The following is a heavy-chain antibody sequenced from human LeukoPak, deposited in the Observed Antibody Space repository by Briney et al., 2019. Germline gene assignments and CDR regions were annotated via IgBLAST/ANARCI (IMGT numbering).Heavy chain of an antibody. J-gene: IGHJ6*03. D-gene: IGHD6-13*01. CDR2: IIPIFGTA. CDR1: GGTFSSYA. V-gene: IGHV1-69*05. Sequence: ASVKVSCKASGGTFSSYAISWVRQAPGQGLEWMGEIIPIFGTANYAQKLQGRVTMTTDTSTSTAYMELRSLRSDDTAVYYCAREGQDSSWYFYYYYMDVWGKGTTVTVSS. CDR3: AREGQDSSWYFYYYYMDV.